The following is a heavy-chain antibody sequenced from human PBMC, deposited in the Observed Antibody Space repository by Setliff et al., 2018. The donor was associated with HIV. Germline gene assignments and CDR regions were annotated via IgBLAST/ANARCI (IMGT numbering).Heavy chain of an antibody. J-gene: IGHJ5*02. CDR2: LSGAGGST. V-gene: IGHV3-23*01. D-gene: IGHD3-10*01. CDR1: GFTFSTYA. Sequence: PGGSLRLSCAASGFTFSTYAMSWVRQAPGKGLEWVSALSGAGGSTYYADSVKGRFTISRDNYKNTLYLQMNSLRAEDTAVYYCARSLDYSGSGSYYVGWFDLWGQGIPVTVSS. CDR3: ARSLDYSGSGSYYVGWFDL.